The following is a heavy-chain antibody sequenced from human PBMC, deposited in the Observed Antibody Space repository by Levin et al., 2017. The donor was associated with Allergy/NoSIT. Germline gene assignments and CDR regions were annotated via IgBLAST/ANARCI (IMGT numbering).Heavy chain of an antibody. V-gene: IGHV4-34*01. CDR2: INHSGST. CDR1: GGSFSGYY. D-gene: IGHD3-16*01. J-gene: IGHJ1*01. CDR3: ARERRTHSRGRLQFQH. Sequence: PSETLSLTCAVYGGSFSGYYWSWIRQPPGKGLEWIGEINHSGSTNYNPSLKSRVTISVDTSKNQFSLKLSSVTSADTAVYYCARERRTHSRGRLQFQHWGQGTLVTVSS.